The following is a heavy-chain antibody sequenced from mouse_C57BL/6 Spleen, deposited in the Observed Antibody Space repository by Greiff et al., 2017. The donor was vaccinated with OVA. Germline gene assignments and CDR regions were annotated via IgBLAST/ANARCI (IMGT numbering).Heavy chain of an antibody. J-gene: IGHJ3*01. CDR3: ARSIWLPAWFAY. Sequence: ESGPGLVKPSQSLSLTCSVTGYSITSGYYWNWIRQFPGNKLEWMGYISYDGSNNYNPSLKNRISITRDTSKNQFFLKLNSVTTEDTATYYCARSIWLPAWFAYWGQGTLVTVSA. V-gene: IGHV3-6*01. CDR2: ISYDGSN. CDR1: GYSITSGYY. D-gene: IGHD2-2*01.